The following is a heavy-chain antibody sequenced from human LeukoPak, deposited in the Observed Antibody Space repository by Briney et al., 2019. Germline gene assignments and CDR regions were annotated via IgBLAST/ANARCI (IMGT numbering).Heavy chain of an antibody. V-gene: IGHV3-7*03. CDR3: ARRRYSSISCFFDY. J-gene: IGHJ4*02. D-gene: IGHD2-2*01. CDR2: INQDGSEK. Sequence: GGSLRLSCAASGFTFSSYWMTWVRQAPGKGLEWVANINQDGSEKYYVDSVKGRFTISRDNAKRSVYLQMNSLRAEDTAVHYCARRRYSSISCFFDYWGQGTLVTVSS. CDR1: GFTFSSYW.